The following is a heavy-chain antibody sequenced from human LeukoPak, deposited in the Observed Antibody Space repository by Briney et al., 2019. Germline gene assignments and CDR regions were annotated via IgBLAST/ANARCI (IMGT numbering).Heavy chain of an antibody. D-gene: IGHD3-9*01. CDR2: IIPIFGTA. V-gene: IGHV1-69*01. CDR1: GGTFSSYA. CDR3: ARDRVELRYFDWLNARIIPDY. Sequence: GASGKVSCKASGGTFSSYAISWVRQAPGQGLEWMGGIIPIFGTANYAQKFQGRVTITADESTSTAYMELSSLRSEDTAVYYCARDRVELRYFDWLNARIIPDYWGQGTLVTVSS. J-gene: IGHJ4*02.